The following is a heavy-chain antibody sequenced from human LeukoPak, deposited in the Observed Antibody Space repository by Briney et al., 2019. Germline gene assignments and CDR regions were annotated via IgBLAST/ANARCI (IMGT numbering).Heavy chain of an antibody. CDR3: ARIGGSGSYYHPYYFDY. V-gene: IGHV1-18*01. CDR2: ISAYNGNT. Sequence: ASVKVSCKASGYTFTSYDINWVRQAPGQGLEWMGWISAYNGNTNYAQKLQGRVTMTTDTSTSTAYMELRSLRSDDTAVYYCARIGGSGSYYHPYYFDYWGQGTLVTVSS. D-gene: IGHD3-10*01. CDR1: GYTFTSYD. J-gene: IGHJ4*02.